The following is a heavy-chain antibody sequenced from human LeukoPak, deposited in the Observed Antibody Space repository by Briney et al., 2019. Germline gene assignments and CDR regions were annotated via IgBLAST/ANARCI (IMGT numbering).Heavy chain of an antibody. D-gene: IGHD3-22*01. Sequence: SETLPLTCTVSGGSISSFYWSWIRQPPGKGLEWIGHIYYSGSTNYNPSLKSRVTISVDTSKNQFSLKLSSVTAADTAVYYCASEDSRGYSVYWGQGTLVTVSS. CDR2: IYYSGST. V-gene: IGHV4-59*01. J-gene: IGHJ4*02. CDR1: GGSISSFY. CDR3: ASEDSRGYSVY.